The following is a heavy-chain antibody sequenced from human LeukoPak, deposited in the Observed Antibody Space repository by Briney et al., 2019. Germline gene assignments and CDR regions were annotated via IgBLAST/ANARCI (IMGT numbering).Heavy chain of an antibody. D-gene: IGHD3-22*01. J-gene: IGHJ4*02. Sequence: SETLSLTCAVYGVSFSGYYWSWIRQPPGKGLEWIGEINHSGSTNYNPSPKSRVTISVDTSKNQFSLKLSSVTAADTAVYYCARGYGDSIKAFPHYYFDYWGQGTLVTVSS. CDR2: INHSGST. V-gene: IGHV4-34*01. CDR3: ARGYGDSIKAFPHYYFDY. CDR1: GVSFSGYY.